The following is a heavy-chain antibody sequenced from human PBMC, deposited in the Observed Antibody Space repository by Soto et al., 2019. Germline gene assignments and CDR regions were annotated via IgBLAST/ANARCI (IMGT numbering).Heavy chain of an antibody. Sequence: GGSLRLSCAASGFTFSSYGMHWVRQAPGKGLEWVAVISDDGSNKYYADSVKGRFTISRDNSKNTLYLQMNSLRAEDTAVYYCAKAGQAYYYYGMDVWGQGTTVTVSS. CDR3: AKAGQAYYYYGMDV. V-gene: IGHV3-30*18. CDR2: ISDDGSNK. J-gene: IGHJ6*02. CDR1: GFTFSSYG.